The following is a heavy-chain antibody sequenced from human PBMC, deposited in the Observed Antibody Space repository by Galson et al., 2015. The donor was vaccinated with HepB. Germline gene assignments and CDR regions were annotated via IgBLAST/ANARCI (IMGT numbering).Heavy chain of an antibody. J-gene: IGHJ4*02. D-gene: IGHD2-15*01. CDR1: GFTFSSYG. CDR3: ATGVVAATPHY. Sequence: SLRLSCAASGFTFSSYGMHWVRQAPGKGLEWVAVISYDGSNKYYADSVKGQFTISRDNSKNTLYLQMNSLRAEDTAVYYCATGVVAATPHYWGQGTLVTVSS. CDR2: ISYDGSNK. V-gene: IGHV3-30*03.